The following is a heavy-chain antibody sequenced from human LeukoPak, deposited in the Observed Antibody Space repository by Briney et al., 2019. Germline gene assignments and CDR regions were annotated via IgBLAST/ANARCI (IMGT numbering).Heavy chain of an antibody. Sequence: GGSLRLSCAASGFTFSSYGMHWVRQAPGKGLEWVAVISYGGSNKYYADSVKGRFTISRDNSKNTLYLQMNSLRAEDTAVYYCAKGITMIVVDNDYFDYWGQGTLVTVSS. V-gene: IGHV3-30*18. J-gene: IGHJ4*02. CDR2: ISYGGSNK. CDR3: AKGITMIVVDNDYFDY. D-gene: IGHD3-22*01. CDR1: GFTFSSYG.